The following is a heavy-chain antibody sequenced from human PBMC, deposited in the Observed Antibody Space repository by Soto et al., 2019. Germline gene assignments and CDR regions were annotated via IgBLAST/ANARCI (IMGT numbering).Heavy chain of an antibody. V-gene: IGHV3-74*01. CDR2: INSDGSST. CDR3: ARGCSGGTCHVGY. J-gene: IGHJ4*02. Sequence: EVQLVESGGGLVQPGGSLRLSCAASGFAFSSYWMHWVRQAPGKGLVWVSRINSDGSSTSYADSVRGRFTISRDNAKNTLYLQMNSLRAEDTAVYYCARGCSGGTCHVGYWGQGTLVTVSS. D-gene: IGHD2-15*01. CDR1: GFAFSSYW.